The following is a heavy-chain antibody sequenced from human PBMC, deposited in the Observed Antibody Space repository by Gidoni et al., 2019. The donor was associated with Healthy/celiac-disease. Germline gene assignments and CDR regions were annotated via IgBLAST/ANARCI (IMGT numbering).Heavy chain of an antibody. D-gene: IGHD5-12*01. CDR2: INHSGST. CDR1: GGSFSGYY. V-gene: IGHV4-34*01. J-gene: IGHJ4*02. CDR3: ARGKYSGYGS. Sequence: QVQLQQWGAGLLKPSETLSLTCAVSGGSFSGYYWSWIRQPPGKGLEWIGEINHSGSTNYNPSLKSRVTISVDTAKNQFSLKLSSVTAADTAVYYCARGKYSGYGSWGQGTLVTVSS.